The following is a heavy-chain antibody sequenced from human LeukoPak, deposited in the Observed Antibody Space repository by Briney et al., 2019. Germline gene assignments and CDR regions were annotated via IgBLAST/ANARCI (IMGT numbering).Heavy chain of an antibody. D-gene: IGHD4-11*01. Sequence: GGSLRLSCAASGFTFSTYWMKWVRQAPGKGLEWVASIKEDGSDKYYVDSVKGRFSISRENAKNSLYLQMNSLRTEDTAVYYCAKGGHYNFDYWGQGTLVTVSS. CDR2: IKEDGSDK. CDR3: AKGGHYNFDY. V-gene: IGHV3-7*01. J-gene: IGHJ4*02. CDR1: GFTFSTYW.